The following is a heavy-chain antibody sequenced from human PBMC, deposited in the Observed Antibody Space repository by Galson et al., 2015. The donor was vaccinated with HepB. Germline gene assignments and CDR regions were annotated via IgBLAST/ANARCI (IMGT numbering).Heavy chain of an antibody. CDR3: ARNLEDQLLFNPETQGLDY. D-gene: IGHD2-2*01. J-gene: IGHJ4*02. CDR2: ISYDGSNK. CDR1: GFTFSSYA. Sequence: SLRLSCAASGFTFSSYAMHWVRQAPGKGLEWVAVISYDGSNKYYADSVKGRFTISRDNSKNTLYLQMNSLRAEDTAVYYCARNLEDQLLFNPETQGLDYWGQGTLVTVSS. V-gene: IGHV3-30-3*01.